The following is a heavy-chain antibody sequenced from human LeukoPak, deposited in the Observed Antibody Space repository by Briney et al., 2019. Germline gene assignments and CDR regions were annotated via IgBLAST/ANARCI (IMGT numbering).Heavy chain of an antibody. V-gene: IGHV4-59*01. J-gene: IGHJ4*02. CDR2: IYYSGST. Sequence: SETLSLTCTASGGSISSYYWSWIRQPPGKGLEWIGYIYYSGSTNYNPSLKSRVTISVDTSKNQFSLKLSSVTAADTAVYYCASGGYGDYFDYWGQGTLVTVSS. D-gene: IGHD4-17*01. CDR1: GGSISSYY. CDR3: ASGGYGDYFDY.